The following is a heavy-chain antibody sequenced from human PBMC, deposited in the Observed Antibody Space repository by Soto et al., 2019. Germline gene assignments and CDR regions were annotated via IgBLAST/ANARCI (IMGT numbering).Heavy chain of an antibody. CDR1: GGSVFSGTYS. J-gene: IGHJ6*02. CDR2: IYHSGNT. D-gene: IGHD2-15*01. CDR3: XRARYYGGGSFYLSRGGMDV. Sequence: SETLSLTCAVSGGSVFSGTYSWTWIRLPPGKVLEFIVYIYHSGNTYYNPSLKSRVTIAFDRSNNHFSLRLTSVTSAYTSVYYXXRARYYGGGSFYLSRGGMDVWGQGTTVTVSS. V-gene: IGHV4-30-2*01.